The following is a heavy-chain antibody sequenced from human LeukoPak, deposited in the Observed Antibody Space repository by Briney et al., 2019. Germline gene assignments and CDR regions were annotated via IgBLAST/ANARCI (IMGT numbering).Heavy chain of an antibody. CDR2: INHSGST. J-gene: IGHJ4*02. V-gene: IGHV4-34*01. CDR1: GGSFSGYY. D-gene: IGHD2-8*02. Sequence: ASETLSLTCAVYGGSFSGYYWSWIRQPPGKGLEWIGEINHSGSTNYNPSLKSRATISVDTSKNQFSLKLSSVTAADTAVYYCARDFSSSTGVDYWGQGTLVTVSS. CDR3: ARDFSSSTGVDY.